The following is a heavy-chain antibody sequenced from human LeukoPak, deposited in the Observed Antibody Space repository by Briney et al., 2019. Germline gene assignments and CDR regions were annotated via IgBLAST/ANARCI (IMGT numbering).Heavy chain of an antibody. CDR1: GFTFSSYS. CDR2: ISSSSRTI. CDR3: ARVSVRGRAGYGVY. D-gene: IGHD2-15*01. V-gene: IGHV3-48*04. Sequence: GGSLRLSCAASGFTFSSYSMNWVRQAPGKGLEWVSYISSSSRTIYYADSVKGRFTISRDNAKNSLYLQMNSLRAEDTAVYYCARVSVRGRAGYGVYWGQGTLVTVSS. J-gene: IGHJ4*02.